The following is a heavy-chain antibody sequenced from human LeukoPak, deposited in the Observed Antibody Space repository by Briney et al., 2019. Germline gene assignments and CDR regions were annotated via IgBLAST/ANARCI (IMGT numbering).Heavy chain of an antibody. CDR1: GGSISSSRYY. V-gene: IGHV4-39*07. J-gene: IGHJ6*02. Sequence: SETLSLTCTVSGGSISSSRYYWGWIRQPPGKGLEWIGSIYYSGSTYYNPSLKSRLTISVDTSKNQFSLKLSSVTAADTAVYYCASHYGSGSYYYYYGMDVWGQGTTVTVSS. D-gene: IGHD3-10*01. CDR3: ASHYGSGSYYYYYGMDV. CDR2: IYYSGST.